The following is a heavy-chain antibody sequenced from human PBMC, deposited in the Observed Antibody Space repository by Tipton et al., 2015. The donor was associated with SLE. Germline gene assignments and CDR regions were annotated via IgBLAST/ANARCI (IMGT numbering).Heavy chain of an antibody. D-gene: IGHD5-12*01. V-gene: IGHV3-23*01. J-gene: IGHJ4*02. Sequence: GSLRLSCAASGFTFSSYDMQWVRQAPGKGLEWVSAISGSGGSTYYADSVKGRFTISRDNSKNTLYLQMNSLRAEDTAVYYCASSSGYSGYVFYWGQGTLVTVSS. CDR2: ISGSGGST. CDR1: GFTFSSYD. CDR3: ASSSGYSGYVFY.